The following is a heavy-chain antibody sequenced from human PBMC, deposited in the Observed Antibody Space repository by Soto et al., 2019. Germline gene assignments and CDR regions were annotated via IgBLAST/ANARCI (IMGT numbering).Heavy chain of an antibody. CDR2: IYTDGTT. J-gene: IGHJ4*02. CDR1: GDSISDYFY. V-gene: IGHV4-4*07. CDR3: AREVRGGLTGIFDQ. Sequence: QVQLQGSGPGQVKPSETLSLSYTVSGDSISDYFYWSWIRQPAGKGLEWIGRIYTDGTTKYNPSLKSRVSLSLDKSKNQFSLRLSSVTAADTAVYYFAREVRGGLTGIFDQWGRGSRVTVSS. D-gene: IGHD2-15*01.